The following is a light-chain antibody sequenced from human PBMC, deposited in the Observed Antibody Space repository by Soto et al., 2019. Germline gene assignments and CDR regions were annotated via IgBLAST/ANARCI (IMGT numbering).Light chain of an antibody. J-gene: IGKJ5*01. CDR3: QQYGRSPIT. Sequence: IVVTQSPGTLSLSQGERATLSCRASRSVNSSYLAWYQQKPGQAPRLLIYGASSRATGIPDRFSGSGSGTDSTLTISRLEPEDFALYFCQQYGRSPITFGQGTRLEIK. CDR1: RSVNSSY. CDR2: GAS. V-gene: IGKV3-20*01.